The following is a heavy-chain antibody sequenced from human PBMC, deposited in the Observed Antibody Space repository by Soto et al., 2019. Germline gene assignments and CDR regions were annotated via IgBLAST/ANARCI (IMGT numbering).Heavy chain of an antibody. J-gene: IGHJ5*02. CDR2: IYATGTT. D-gene: IGHD1-1*01. Sequence: XGTLSLTCTVSGASISGFYWSWIRTSSGKGLEWIGRIYATGTTDYNPSLKSRVMMSVDTSKKQFSLKLRSVTAADTAVYYCVRDGTKTLRNWLNPWGQGISVTVSS. V-gene: IGHV4-4*07. CDR3: VRDGTKTLRNWLNP. CDR1: GASISGFY.